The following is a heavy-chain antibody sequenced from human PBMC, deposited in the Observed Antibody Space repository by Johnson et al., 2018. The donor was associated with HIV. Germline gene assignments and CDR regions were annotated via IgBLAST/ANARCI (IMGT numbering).Heavy chain of an antibody. Sequence: QVQLVESGGGVVQPGRSLRLSCAASGFTFSSYGMHWVRQAPGKGLEWVAVIWYDGSNKYYADSVKGRFTISRDNSKNSLYLQMNSLRAEDTAVYYCARDRAWNYEGAFDIWGQGTMVTVSS. CDR1: GFTFSSYG. J-gene: IGHJ3*02. D-gene: IGHD1-7*01. V-gene: IGHV3-33*01. CDR3: ARDRAWNYEGAFDI. CDR2: IWYDGSNK.